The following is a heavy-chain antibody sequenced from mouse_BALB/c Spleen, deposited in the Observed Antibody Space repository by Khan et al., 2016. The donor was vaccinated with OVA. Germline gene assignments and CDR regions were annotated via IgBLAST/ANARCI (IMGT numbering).Heavy chain of an antibody. CDR2: ISYSGVP. Sequence: EVKLEGSGPGLVKPSQSLSLTCTVTGYSITSGYAWNWIRQFPGNKLEWMGYISYSGVPSYTPSLKSRISITRDTSTNQFFLQLNSVTTEDTATYYCARGNYYGYYFDYWGQGTTLTVSS. CDR3: ARGNYYGYYFDY. D-gene: IGHD1-1*01. V-gene: IGHV3-2*02. CDR1: GYSITSGYA. J-gene: IGHJ2*01.